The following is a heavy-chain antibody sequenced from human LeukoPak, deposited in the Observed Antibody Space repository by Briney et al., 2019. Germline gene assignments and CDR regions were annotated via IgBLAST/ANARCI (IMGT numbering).Heavy chain of an antibody. D-gene: IGHD5-18*01. CDR3: AKDRYSYAYEYFDW. V-gene: IGHV3-53*05. Sequence: GGSLRLSCVASGFIVSNNYMSWVRQAPGKGLEWVSVLYNAGSTYYADSVKGRFTISRDNSKNTLYLQMNSLRAEDTAVYYCAKDRYSYAYEYFDWWGQGTLVTVSS. CDR1: GFIVSNNY. J-gene: IGHJ4*02. CDR2: LYNAGST.